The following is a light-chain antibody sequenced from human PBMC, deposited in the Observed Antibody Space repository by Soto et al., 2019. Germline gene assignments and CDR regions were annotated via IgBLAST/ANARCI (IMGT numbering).Light chain of an antibody. Sequence: EIVLTQSPGTLSLSPGERATLSCRASQSISDTLAWYQQKPGQAPRLLIYGASTRATGIPARFSGTGSGTDFALTISRLETDDSAVYYCQQYGGSPFTFGPGTKVDI. CDR3: QQYGGSPFT. V-gene: IGKV3-20*01. CDR1: QSISDT. CDR2: GAS. J-gene: IGKJ3*01.